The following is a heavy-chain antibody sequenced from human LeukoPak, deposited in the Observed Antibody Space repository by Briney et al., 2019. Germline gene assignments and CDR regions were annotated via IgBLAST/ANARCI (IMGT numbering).Heavy chain of an antibody. CDR3: ARRNDLAHDAFDI. CDR1: GGSISSYY. CDR2: IYYSGST. D-gene: IGHD2-21*02. V-gene: IGHV4-59*08. J-gene: IGHJ3*02. Sequence: PSETLSLTCTVSGGSISSYYWSWIRQPPGKGLEWIGYIYYSGSTNYNPSLKSRVTISVDTSKNQFSLKLSSVTAADTAVYYCARRNDLAHDAFDIWGQGTMVTVSS.